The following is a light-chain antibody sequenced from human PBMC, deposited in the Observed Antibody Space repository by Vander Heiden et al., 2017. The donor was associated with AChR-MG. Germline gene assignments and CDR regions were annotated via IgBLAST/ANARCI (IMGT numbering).Light chain of an antibody. V-gene: IGLV2-8*01. Sequence: QSALTPPPSSSGSPGQSVTISCTGTSSDVGGYNYVSWYQQHPGKAPKLIIYEVTKRPSGVPDRFSGSKSGNTASLTVSGLQAEDEADYYCSSYVGSNNLVFGGGTKLTVL. CDR1: SSDVGGYNY. CDR3: SSYVGSNNLV. J-gene: IGLJ3*02. CDR2: EVT.